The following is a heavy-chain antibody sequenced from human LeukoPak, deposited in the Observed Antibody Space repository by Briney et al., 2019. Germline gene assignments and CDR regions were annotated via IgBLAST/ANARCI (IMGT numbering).Heavy chain of an antibody. J-gene: IGHJ4*02. CDR1: GGSFSGYY. V-gene: IGHV4-34*01. CDR2: INHSGST. Sequence: SETLSLTCAVYGGSFSGYYWSWIRQPPGKGLEWIGEINHSGSTNYNPSLKSRVTISVDTSKNQFSLKLSSVTAADTAVYYCARGHYYDSSGAPGAFDYWGQGTLVTVSS. CDR3: ARGHYYDSSGAPGAFDY. D-gene: IGHD3-22*01.